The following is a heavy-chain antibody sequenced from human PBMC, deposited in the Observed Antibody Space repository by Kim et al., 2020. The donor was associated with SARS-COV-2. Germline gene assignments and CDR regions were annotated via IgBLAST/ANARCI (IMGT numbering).Heavy chain of an antibody. V-gene: IGHV1-46*01. CDR3: ARSNWNDGSLGEIDQGDFDY. J-gene: IGHJ4*02. CDR2: INPSGGST. D-gene: IGHD1-1*01. Sequence: ASVKVSCKASGYTFTSYYMHWVRQAPGQGLEWMGIINPSGGSTSYAQKFQGRVTMTRDTSTSTVYMELSSLRSEDTAVYYCARSNWNDGSLGEIDQGDFDYWGQGTLVTVSS. CDR1: GYTFTSYY.